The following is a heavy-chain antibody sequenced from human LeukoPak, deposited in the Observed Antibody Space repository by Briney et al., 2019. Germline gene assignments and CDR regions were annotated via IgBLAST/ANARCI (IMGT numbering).Heavy chain of an antibody. D-gene: IGHD1-14*01. Sequence: GGSLRLSCAASGFTISNYWMHWVRQAPGKGLVWVSRINSDGSSTYYADSVKGRSAISRDNAKNTLYLQINSLRAQDTAVYYCASKVRYGLDYWGQGTLVTVSS. J-gene: IGHJ4*02. CDR2: INSDGSST. CDR1: GFTISNYW. CDR3: ASKVRYGLDY. V-gene: IGHV3-74*01.